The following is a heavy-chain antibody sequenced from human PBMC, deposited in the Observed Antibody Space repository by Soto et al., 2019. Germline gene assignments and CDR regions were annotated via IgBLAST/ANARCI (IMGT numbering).Heavy chain of an antibody. Sequence: EVQLVESGGGSVQPGGSLRLSCAGSGFTFSGYWMTWVRQPPGKGLEWVASVNQDGSQKFYVDSVKGRFTISRDNDKNSLFLQMISPRAEDTAVYYCARWESSDWYLGIWGQGTLVTVSS. J-gene: IGHJ4*02. CDR1: GFTFSGYW. D-gene: IGHD6-19*01. CDR2: VNQDGSQK. CDR3: ARWESSDWYLGI. V-gene: IGHV3-7*03.